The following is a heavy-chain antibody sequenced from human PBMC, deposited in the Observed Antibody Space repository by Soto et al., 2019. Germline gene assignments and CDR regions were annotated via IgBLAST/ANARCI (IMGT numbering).Heavy chain of an antibody. D-gene: IGHD2-2*02. CDR1: GYTFTSYG. V-gene: IGHV1-18*04. Sequence: GASVKVSCKASGYTFTSYGIRWVRQAPGQGLEWIGWISAYNGNTNYAQKLQGRVTMTTDTSTSTAYMELRSLRSDDTAVYYCARESPPRYCSSTRCYTEYSSSSNWFDPWGQGTMVTVYS. CDR2: ISAYNGNT. CDR3: ARESPPRYCSSTRCYTEYSSSSNWFDP. J-gene: IGHJ5*02.